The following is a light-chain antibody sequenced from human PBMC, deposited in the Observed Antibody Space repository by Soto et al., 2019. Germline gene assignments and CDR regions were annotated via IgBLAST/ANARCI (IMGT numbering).Light chain of an antibody. CDR2: AAS. V-gene: IGKV1-16*01. CDR1: QGVNNY. J-gene: IGKJ2*01. Sequence: DIQMTQSPSSLSASVGDRVTITCRASQGVNNYLAWFQQHPGKAPKSLSFAASNLQSGVPSRFSGSGYGADFTLTISGLQPEDSTTYLCQQYNTSPYTFGEGTKLDIK. CDR3: QQYNTSPYT.